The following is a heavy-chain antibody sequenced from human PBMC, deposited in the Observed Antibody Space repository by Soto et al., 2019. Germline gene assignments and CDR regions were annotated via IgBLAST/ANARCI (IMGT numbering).Heavy chain of an antibody. J-gene: IGHJ6*03. D-gene: IGHD1-26*01. CDR1: GFNFSSFW. Sequence: VVFLRLCCTAAGFNFSSFWMHWVRQAPGKGLVWVSRINSDGSSTSYAEYVRGRFTISRDNAKNTLYLQMNSLRAEDTAVYYCARGVGATSYYYYDMDVSGKGTTVTVSS. CDR2: INSDGSST. CDR3: ARGVGATSYYYYDMDV. V-gene: IGHV3-74*01.